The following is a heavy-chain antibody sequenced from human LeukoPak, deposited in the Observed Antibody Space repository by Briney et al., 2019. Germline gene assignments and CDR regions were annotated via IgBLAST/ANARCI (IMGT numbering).Heavy chain of an antibody. D-gene: IGHD3-22*01. V-gene: IGHV3-23*01. CDR2: MSGGGDSD. CDR1: GFTFTSYA. Sequence: GGSLRLSCAASGFTFTSYAMSWVRQTPGKGLEWVASMSGGGDSDYYADSVKGRFTVPRDKSKNTLYVQMNSLRADDTAVYYCTKDACYARENDNSGFFIDWGQGTLVTVSS. J-gene: IGHJ4*02. CDR3: TKDACYARENDNSGFFID.